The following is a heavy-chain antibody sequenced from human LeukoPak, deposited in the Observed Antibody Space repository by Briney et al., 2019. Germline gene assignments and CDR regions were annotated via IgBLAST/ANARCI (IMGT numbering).Heavy chain of an antibody. J-gene: IGHJ4*02. V-gene: IGHV4-39*01. Sequence: KPSETLSLTCTVSGGSISSSSYYWGWIRQPPGKGLEWIGSIYYSGSTYYNPSLKSRVTISVDTSKNQFSLKLSSVTATDTAVYYCARGTHTYYDKAPVDYWGQGTLVTVSS. CDR1: GGSISSSSYY. CDR2: IYYSGST. CDR3: ARGTHTYYDKAPVDY. D-gene: IGHD3-22*01.